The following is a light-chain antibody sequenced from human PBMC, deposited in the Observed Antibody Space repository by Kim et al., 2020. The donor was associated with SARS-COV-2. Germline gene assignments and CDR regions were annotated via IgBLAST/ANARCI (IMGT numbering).Light chain of an antibody. Sequence: DIHMTQSPSTLPASLGSRVTITCRASQNLESWLAWYQQKPGQPPKLLIYDASILESGVPSRFSGNGSGTEFTLTISNLQPDDFATYYCQQYNSYWYSFGQGTKLEIK. V-gene: IGKV1-5*01. CDR3: QQYNSYWYS. J-gene: IGKJ2*01. CDR1: QNLESW. CDR2: DAS.